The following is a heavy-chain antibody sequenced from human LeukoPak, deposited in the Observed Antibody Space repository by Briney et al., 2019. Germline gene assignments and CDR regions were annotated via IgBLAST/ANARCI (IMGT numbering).Heavy chain of an antibody. D-gene: IGHD1-1*01. V-gene: IGHV1-69*13. CDR2: IIPIFGTA. CDR3: ARDQEYIRGAHEPYFDY. Sequence: SVTVSCTASGGTFSSYAISWVRQAPGQGLEWMGGIIPIFGTANYAQKFQGRVTITADESTSTAYMELSSLRSEDTAVYYCARDQEYIRGAHEPYFDYWGQGTLVTVSS. J-gene: IGHJ4*02. CDR1: GGTFSSYA.